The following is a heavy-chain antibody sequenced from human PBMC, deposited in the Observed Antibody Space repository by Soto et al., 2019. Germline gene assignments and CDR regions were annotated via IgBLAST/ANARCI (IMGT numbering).Heavy chain of an antibody. CDR2: ISYDGSNK. CDR3: AKDKVSGSYWLEH. D-gene: IGHD1-26*01. CDR1: GFTFSSYG. Sequence: GGSLRLSCAASGFTFSSYGMHWVRQAPGKGLEWVAVISYDGSNKYYADSVKGRFTISRDNSKNTLYLQMNSLRAEDTAVYYCAKDKVSGSYWLEHWGQGTLVTVSS. J-gene: IGHJ1*01. V-gene: IGHV3-30*18.